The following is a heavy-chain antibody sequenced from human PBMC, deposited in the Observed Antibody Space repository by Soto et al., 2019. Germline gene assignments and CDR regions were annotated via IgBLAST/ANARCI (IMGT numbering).Heavy chain of an antibody. CDR3: AIWEYYDFWSGYLPFDY. CDR1: GFTFSSYW. CDR2: IKQDGSEK. Sequence: QSGGSLRLSCAASGFTFSSYWMSWVRQAPGKGLEWVANIKQDGSEKYYVDSVKGRFTISRDNAKNSLYLQMNSLRAEDTAVYYCAIWEYYDFWSGYLPFDYWGQGTLVTVSS. D-gene: IGHD3-3*01. V-gene: IGHV3-7*01. J-gene: IGHJ4*02.